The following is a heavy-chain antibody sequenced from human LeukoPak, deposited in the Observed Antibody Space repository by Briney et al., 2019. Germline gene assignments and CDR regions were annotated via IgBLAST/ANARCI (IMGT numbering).Heavy chain of an antibody. Sequence: SETLSLTCTVSGGSISGYYWSWIRQPPGKGLEWIGYIYYSGTTNYNPSLKSRVTISIDTSKNQFSLKLSSVTAADTAVYYCARVGQTRRFDPWGQGTLVTVSS. CDR2: IYYSGTT. J-gene: IGHJ5*02. D-gene: IGHD1-26*01. CDR1: GGSISGYY. V-gene: IGHV4-59*01. CDR3: ARVGQTRRFDP.